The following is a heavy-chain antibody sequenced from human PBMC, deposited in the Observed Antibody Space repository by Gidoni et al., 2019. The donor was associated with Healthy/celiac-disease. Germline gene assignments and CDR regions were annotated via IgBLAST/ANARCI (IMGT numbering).Heavy chain of an antibody. V-gene: IGHV5-10-1*01. Sequence: EVQLVQSGAEVKKPGESLRSSCTASGYCFTSYGNSWVRQMHGKGLEGMGRIDPSDSYTHSSPSFQRHVTISDDKSISTAYQQWSSLKASDTAMYYCARHSTVTDFDPWGQGTLVTVSS. D-gene: IGHD4-17*01. CDR1: GYCFTSYG. CDR3: ARHSTVTDFDP. J-gene: IGHJ5*02. CDR2: IDPSDSYT.